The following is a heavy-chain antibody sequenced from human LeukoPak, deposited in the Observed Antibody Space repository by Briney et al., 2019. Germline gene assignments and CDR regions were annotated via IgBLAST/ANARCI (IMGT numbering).Heavy chain of an antibody. Sequence: SETLSLTCTVSGGSIRNYFWSWVRQPAGEGLEWIGRIYTSGSTNYNPSLRSRVTISVDTSKNQFSLKLSSVTAADTAVYYCARDDPARMTATLDYWGQAILVTVSS. V-gene: IGHV4-4*07. CDR1: GGSIRNYF. D-gene: IGHD2-21*02. CDR2: IYTSGST. CDR3: ARDDPARMTATLDY. J-gene: IGHJ4*02.